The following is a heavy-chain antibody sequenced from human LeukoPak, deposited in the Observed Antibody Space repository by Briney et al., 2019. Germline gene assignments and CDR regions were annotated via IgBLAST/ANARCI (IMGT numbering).Heavy chain of an antibody. J-gene: IGHJ4*02. V-gene: IGHV1-2*02. CDR2: INPNSGGT. D-gene: IGHD6-19*01. Sequence: ASVKVSCKASGYTFTGYYMHWVRQAPGQGLEWMGWINPNSGGTDYALKFQGRVTMTRDTSISTAYMELSRLRSDDTAVYYCARDSAVAGIPFDYWGQGTLVTVSS. CDR3: ARDSAVAGIPFDY. CDR1: GYTFTGYY.